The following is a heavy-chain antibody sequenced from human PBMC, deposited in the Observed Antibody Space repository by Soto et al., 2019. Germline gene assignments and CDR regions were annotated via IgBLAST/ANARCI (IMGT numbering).Heavy chain of an antibody. Sequence: QLLLQESGPGLVKPSETLSLTCTVSGGSILDSTYYWAWIRQSPGKGLEWIGTIFYSGGTFYTPYLQSLVTMSVDTSNNQFSLKLSSVAAADTAVCYCASQASGYYYGWFDPWGQGTLVTVSS. CDR3: ASQASGYYYGWFDP. J-gene: IGHJ5*02. CDR2: IFYSGGT. V-gene: IGHV4-39*01. D-gene: IGHD3-22*01. CDR1: GGSILDSTYY.